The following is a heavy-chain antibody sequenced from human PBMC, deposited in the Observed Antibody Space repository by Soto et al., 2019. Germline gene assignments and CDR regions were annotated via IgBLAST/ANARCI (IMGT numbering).Heavy chain of an antibody. J-gene: IGHJ5*02. CDR1: GFTVSSSY. Sequence: PGGSLRLSCAVSGFTVSSSYMSWVRQAPGKGLQWVSILYSGGTTYYADSVKGRFTISRDASKNTLYLQMDTLRGDDTAVYYCARDKWAAPAKTNWFDPWGQGTLVTVSS. CDR3: ARDKWAAPAKTNWFDP. CDR2: LYSGGTT. V-gene: IGHV3-53*01. D-gene: IGHD6-25*01.